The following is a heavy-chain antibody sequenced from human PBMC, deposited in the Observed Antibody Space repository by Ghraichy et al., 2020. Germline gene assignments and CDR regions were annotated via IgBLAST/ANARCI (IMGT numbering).Heavy chain of an antibody. D-gene: IGHD6-19*01. CDR1: GFTFSTYA. V-gene: IGHV3-23*01. Sequence: GGSLRLSCTASGFTFSTYAMSWVRQAPGKGPEWVSSIHGNSAGKYYTDSVKGRFIVSRDDSKNTLYLQMNSLRAEDTAVYYCAKDLKSGWYFDYGMDVWGQGTTVTVSS. CDR3: AKDLKSGWYFDYGMDV. J-gene: IGHJ6*02. CDR2: IHGNSAGK.